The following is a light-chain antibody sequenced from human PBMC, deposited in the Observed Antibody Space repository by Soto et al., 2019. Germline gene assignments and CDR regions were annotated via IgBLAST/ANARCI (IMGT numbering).Light chain of an antibody. V-gene: IGKV3-15*01. CDR1: QSVSTK. J-gene: IGKJ5*01. Sequence: EIVMTQSPATLSVSPGETVTLSCRASQSVSTKSAWYQQRPGQAPRLLIYGASTRATGIPARFSGSGSGTDFTLTISSLQSEDFAVYFCQQYKDWFSITFGQGTRLEIK. CDR3: QQYKDWFSIT. CDR2: GAS.